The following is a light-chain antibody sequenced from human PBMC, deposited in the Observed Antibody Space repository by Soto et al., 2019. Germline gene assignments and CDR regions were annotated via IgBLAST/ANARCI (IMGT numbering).Light chain of an antibody. CDR1: QSISSW. V-gene: IGKV1-5*03. J-gene: IGKJ1*01. CDR3: QQYNSLFGT. CDR2: KAS. Sequence: DIQMTQSPSTLSSSFGDRVTITCRASQSISSWLAWYQQKPGKAPKLLIYKASSLESGVPSRFSGSGSGTEFTLTISSLKTDDFATYYCQQYNSLFGTFGQGTKVDIK.